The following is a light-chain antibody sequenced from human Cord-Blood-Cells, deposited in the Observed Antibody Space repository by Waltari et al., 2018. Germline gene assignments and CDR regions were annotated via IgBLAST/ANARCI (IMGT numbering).Light chain of an antibody. J-gene: IGLJ2*01. CDR1: SSNIGAGYD. V-gene: IGLV1-40*01. Sequence: QSVLTQPPSVSGALGQRVTISCTGSSSNIGAGYDVHWYQQLPGTAPKLLIYGNSNRPSGFPDRFSGSKSGTSASLAITGLQAEDEADYYCQSYDSSLSGSVFGGGTKLTVL. CDR2: GNS. CDR3: QSYDSSLSGSV.